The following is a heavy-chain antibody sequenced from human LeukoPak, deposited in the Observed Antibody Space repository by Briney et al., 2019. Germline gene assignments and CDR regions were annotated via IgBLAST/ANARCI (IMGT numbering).Heavy chain of an antibody. CDR2: NYYSGSP. J-gene: IGHJ4*02. CDR3: AATSGWYVDY. V-gene: IGHV4-59*08. Sequence: SETLSLTCSVSGGSISSYYWSWIRQPPGKGLEWIGYNYYSGSPNYNPSLKSRVTISLDTSKSRFSLKLSSVTAADTAVYYCAATSGWYVDYWGQGTLVTVSS. CDR1: GGSISSYY. D-gene: IGHD6-19*01.